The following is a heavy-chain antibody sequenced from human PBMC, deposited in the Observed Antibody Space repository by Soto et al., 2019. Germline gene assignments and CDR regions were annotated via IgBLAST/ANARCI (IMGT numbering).Heavy chain of an antibody. CDR1: GGTFSNRA. D-gene: IGHD3-9*01. J-gene: IGHJ6*02. CDR3: ASTDFYSNFYYYGMDV. Sequence: QVQLVQSGAEVKKPGSSVKVSCKVSGGTFSNRAISWGRQAPGQGLEWMGGIIPIFGTPNYAQKFQGRVTITADESTTTAYMELSSLRSDDTAVYYCASTDFYSNFYYYGMDVWGQGTTVTVSS. V-gene: IGHV1-69*01. CDR2: IIPIFGTP.